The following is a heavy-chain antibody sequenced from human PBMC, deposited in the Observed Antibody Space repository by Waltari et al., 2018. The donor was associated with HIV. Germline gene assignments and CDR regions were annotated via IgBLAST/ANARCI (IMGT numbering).Heavy chain of an antibody. D-gene: IGHD2-15*01. CDR2: INPNSGGT. J-gene: IGHJ5*02. CDR3: ARDLVVVVAATQGWFDP. Sequence: QVQLVQSGAAVTKPGASVKLPCKASGYTFTGHSIPRLRPAPGQGLEWMGWINPNSGGTNYAQKFQGRVTMTRDTSISTAYMELSRLRSDDTAVYYCARDLVVVVAATQGWFDPWGQGTLVTVSS. CDR1: GYTFTGHS. V-gene: IGHV1-2*02.